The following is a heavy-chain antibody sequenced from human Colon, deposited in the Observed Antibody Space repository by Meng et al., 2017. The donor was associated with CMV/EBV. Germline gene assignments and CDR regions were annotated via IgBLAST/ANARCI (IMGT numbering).Heavy chain of an antibody. CDR3: ARPSYDGCYYFGS. J-gene: IGHJ4*02. V-gene: IGHV4-39*01. CDR2: IHYSGNT. CDR1: GDSISNGGHY. D-gene: IGHD3-10*01. Sequence: SETLSLTCTVSGDSISNGGHYWAWIRQPPGKGLEWIGSIHYSGNTYRNPSLRRRVTLSVDTSKHQFSLTLSSVTAADTSIYYCARPSYDGCYYFGSWGQGTLVTVSS.